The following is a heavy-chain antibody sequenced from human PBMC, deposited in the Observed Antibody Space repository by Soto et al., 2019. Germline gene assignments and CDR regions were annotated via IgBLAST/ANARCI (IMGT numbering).Heavy chain of an antibody. J-gene: IGHJ4*02. CDR3: ESSQCNLICRGHCYGKFEY. CDR1: GYSFTSYW. Sequence: PGESLKISCKGSGYSFTSYWIGWVRQMPGKGLEWMGIIYPGDSDTRYSPSFQGQVTISADKSISTAYLQWSSLKASDTAMYYCESSQCNLICRGHCYGKFEYWGQGTRVTVSS. CDR2: IYPGDSDT. D-gene: IGHD2-21*02. V-gene: IGHV5-51*01.